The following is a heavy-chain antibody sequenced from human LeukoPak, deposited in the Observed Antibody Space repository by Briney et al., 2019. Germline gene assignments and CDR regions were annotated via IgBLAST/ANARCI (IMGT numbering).Heavy chain of an antibody. D-gene: IGHD3-10*01. CDR2: INPNSGVT. Sequence: EASVKVSCKASGYMFTGYYIHWVRQAPGQGLEWMGWINPNSGVTKYAQKFQGRVTMTRDTSISTVYMEVSRLRSDDTAVYYCARDALNYGHHSPFDSWGQGTLVTVSS. CDR3: ARDALNYGHHSPFDS. J-gene: IGHJ4*02. CDR1: GYMFTGYY. V-gene: IGHV1-2*02.